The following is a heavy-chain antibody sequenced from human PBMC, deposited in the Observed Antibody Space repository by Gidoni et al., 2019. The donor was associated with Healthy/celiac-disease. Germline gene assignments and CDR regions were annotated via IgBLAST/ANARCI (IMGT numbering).Heavy chain of an antibody. Sequence: EVQLVESGGGLVKPGGSLRLSCAASGFTFRNAWMSWVRQAPGKGLEWVGRIKSKTDGGTTDYAAPVKGRFTISRDDSKNTLYLQMNSLKTEDTAVYYCTAELIEYSSSSVGSSSSLFDYWGQGTLVTVSS. V-gene: IGHV3-15*01. CDR2: IKSKTDGGTT. J-gene: IGHJ4*02. D-gene: IGHD6-6*01. CDR1: GFTFRNAW. CDR3: TAELIEYSSSSVGSSSSLFDY.